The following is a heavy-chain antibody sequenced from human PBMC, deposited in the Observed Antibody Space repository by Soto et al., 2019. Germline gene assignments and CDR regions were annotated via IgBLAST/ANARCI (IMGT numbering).Heavy chain of an antibody. CDR2: IDWDDDK. D-gene: IGHD5-18*01. J-gene: IGHJ4*02. CDR3: SRAVGGFTYGYPDY. Sequence: SGPTLVNPTQTLTLTCTFSGFSLSTSGMRVSWIRQPPGKALEWLARIDWDDDKFYSTSLKTRLTISKDTSKNQVVLTMANMDPVDTATYFCSRAVGGFTYGYPDYWGQGTLVTVSS. CDR1: GFSLSTSGMR. V-gene: IGHV2-70*04.